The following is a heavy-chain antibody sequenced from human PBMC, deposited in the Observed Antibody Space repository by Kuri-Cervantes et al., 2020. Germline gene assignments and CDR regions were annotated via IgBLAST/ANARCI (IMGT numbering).Heavy chain of an antibody. CDR2: IYSGGST. V-gene: IGHV3-53*01. CDR1: GFTFINFA. Sequence: GESLKISCAASGFTFINFAMSWVRQAPGKGLEWVSVIYSGGSTYYADSVKGRFTISRDNSKNTLYLQMNSLRAEDTAVYYCARERFRAYEGTYENWGQGTLVTVSS. J-gene: IGHJ4*02. D-gene: IGHD1-1*01. CDR3: ARERFRAYEGTYEN.